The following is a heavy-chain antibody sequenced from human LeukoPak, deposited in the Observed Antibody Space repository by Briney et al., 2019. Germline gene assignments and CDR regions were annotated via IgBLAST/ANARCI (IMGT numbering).Heavy chain of an antibody. Sequence: ASVKVSCKASGGTFSSYDISWVRQAPGQGLEWMGGTIPIFGTANYAQKFQGRVTITADESTSTAYMELSSLRSEDTAVYYCANRRRASRGYGMDVWGQGITVTVSS. CDR3: ANRRRASRGYGMDV. V-gene: IGHV1-69*13. CDR1: GGTFSSYD. CDR2: TIPIFGTA. D-gene: IGHD1-1*01. J-gene: IGHJ6*02.